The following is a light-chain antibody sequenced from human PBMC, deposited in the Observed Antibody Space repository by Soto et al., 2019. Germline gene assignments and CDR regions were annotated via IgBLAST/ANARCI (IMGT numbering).Light chain of an antibody. V-gene: IGLV2-14*02. CDR1: SSDVGSYDL. CDR3: SSYTNINTRACV. J-gene: IGLJ1*01. Sequence: QSALTQPASVSGSPGQSITISCAGTSSDVGSYDLLSWYQQHPDKAPKLIIHEVSKRPSGVPYRFSGSKSGNTASLTISGLQAEDEAEYYCSSYTNINTRACVFGTGTKLTVL. CDR2: EVS.